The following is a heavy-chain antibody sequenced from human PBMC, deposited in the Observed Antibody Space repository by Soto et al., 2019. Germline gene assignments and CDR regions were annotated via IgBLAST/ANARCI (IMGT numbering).Heavy chain of an antibody. CDR2: ISYTGSA. D-gene: IGHD4-17*01. CDR3: ARVNYGDYYYGMDV. CDR1: GGSIYYSY. J-gene: IGHJ6*02. V-gene: IGHV4-59*01. Sequence: SETLSLTCTVSGGSIYYSYWTWIRQPPGKGLEWIGYISYTGSANYNASLKSRLTISVDTSKNQFSLKLSSVTAADTALYYCARVNYGDYYYGMDVWGQGTTVTVSS.